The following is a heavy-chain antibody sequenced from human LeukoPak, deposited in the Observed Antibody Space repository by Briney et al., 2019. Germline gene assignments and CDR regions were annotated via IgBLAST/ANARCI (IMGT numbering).Heavy chain of an antibody. J-gene: IGHJ5*02. V-gene: IGHV1-8*01. Sequence: ALVKVSCKTSGYPFTTYEINWARQAAGQGLEWMGWVHPDTGYADYAQKFQGRVTMTSDTSISTAYMELSSLRSDDTAVYFCARGPRNDPWGQGTLVTVSS. D-gene: IGHD1-14*01. CDR1: GYPFTTYE. CDR2: VHPDTGYA. CDR3: ARGPRNDP.